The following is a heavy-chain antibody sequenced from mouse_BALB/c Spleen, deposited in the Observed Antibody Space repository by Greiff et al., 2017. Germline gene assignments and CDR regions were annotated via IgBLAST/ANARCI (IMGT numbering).Heavy chain of an antibody. D-gene: IGHD1-1*01. CDR2: INPGNGRT. J-gene: IGHJ1*01. CDR3: ARSGAYYGSSYGYFDV. CDR1: GYTFTDYY. Sequence: VQLQQSGPELVKPGASVKMSCKASGYTFTDYYMKWVKQRPGQGLEWIGEINPGNGRTNYNEKFKSKATLTVDKSSSTAYMQLSSLTSEDSAVYYCARSGAYYGSSYGYFDVWGAGTTVTVSS. V-gene: IGHV1S81*02.